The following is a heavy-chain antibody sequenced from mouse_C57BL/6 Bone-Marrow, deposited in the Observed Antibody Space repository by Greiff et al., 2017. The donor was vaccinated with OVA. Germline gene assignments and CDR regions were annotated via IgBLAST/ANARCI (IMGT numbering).Heavy chain of an antibody. CDR2: IDPETGCT. D-gene: IGHD2-13*01. V-gene: IGHV1-15*01. Sequence: VQLHQSGAELVRPGASVTLSCKASGFTFTDYEMYWVKQTPVHGLEWIGAIDPETGCTAYHQKFKGQAILTADKSSSTVYMELRSLTSEDTAVYYCTRSYSDYGDFDYWGQGTTLTVSS. J-gene: IGHJ2*01. CDR1: GFTFTDYE. CDR3: TRSYSDYGDFDY.